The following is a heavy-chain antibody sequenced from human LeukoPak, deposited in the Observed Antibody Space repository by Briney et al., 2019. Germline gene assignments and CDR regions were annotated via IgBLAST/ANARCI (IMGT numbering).Heavy chain of an antibody. CDR1: GFTFSSYE. D-gene: IGHD3-22*01. CDR3: AKIPYYYDYPDVY. CDR2: ISSSGSTI. Sequence: QPGGSLRLSCAASGFTFSSYEMNWVRQAPGKGLEWVSYISSSGSTIYYADSVKGRFTISRDNAKNTLYLQMNSLRAEDTAVYYCAKIPYYYDYPDVYWGQGTLVTVSS. J-gene: IGHJ4*02. V-gene: IGHV3-48*03.